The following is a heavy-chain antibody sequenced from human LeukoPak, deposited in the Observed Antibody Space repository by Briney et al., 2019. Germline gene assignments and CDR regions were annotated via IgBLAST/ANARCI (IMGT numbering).Heavy chain of an antibody. J-gene: IGHJ4*02. CDR3: AKMAVRVAASYIDY. CDR2: INSDGSST. Sequence: GGSLRLSCAASGFTFSSYWMHWVRQAPGKGLVWDSRINSDGSSTSYADSVKGRFTISRDNAKNTLYLQMNSLRVEDTAVYYCAKMAVRVAASYIDYWGQGTLVTVSS. V-gene: IGHV3-74*01. D-gene: IGHD6-19*01. CDR1: GFTFSSYW.